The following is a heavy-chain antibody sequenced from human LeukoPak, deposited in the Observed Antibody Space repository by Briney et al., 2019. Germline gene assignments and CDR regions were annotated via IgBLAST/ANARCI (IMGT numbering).Heavy chain of an antibody. V-gene: IGHV3-30*18. CDR1: GFTFSSYG. CDR2: ISYDGSNK. J-gene: IGHJ4*02. Sequence: GRSLRLSCAASGFTFSSYGMHWVRQAPGKGLEWVAVISYDGSNKYYADSVKGRFTISRDNSKNTLYLQMNSLRAEDTAVYYCAKGGEVGYDFSIVYWGQGTLVTVSS. CDR3: AKGGEVGYDFSIVY. D-gene: IGHD5-12*01.